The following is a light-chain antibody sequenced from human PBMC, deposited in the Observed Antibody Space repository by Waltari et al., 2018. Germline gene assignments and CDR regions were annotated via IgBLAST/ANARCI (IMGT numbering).Light chain of an antibody. CDR2: RHN. V-gene: IGLV10-54*01. J-gene: IGLJ3*02. CDR3: SAWDHRLRAWV. Sequence: LQLVQGDPPKHLSYRHNNRPSGISERFSASKSGNTGSLTITGLQPEGEAFYYCSAWDHRLRAWVFGGGTKVTVL.